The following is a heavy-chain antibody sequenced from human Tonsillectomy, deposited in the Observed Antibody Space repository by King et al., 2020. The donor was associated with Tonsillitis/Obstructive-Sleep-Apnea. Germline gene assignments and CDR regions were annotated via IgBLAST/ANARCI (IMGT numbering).Heavy chain of an antibody. CDR3: ARATYGDYSNWFDP. Sequence: QLVQSGAEVKKPGASVRVSCKASGYTFTSYYMHWVRQAPGQGLEWMGIINPSGGSTSYAQKFHGRVTMTRDTSTSSVHMELSRLRSSDTAVDYCARATYGDYSNWFDPWGQGTLVTVSS. J-gene: IGHJ5*02. V-gene: IGHV1-46*01. D-gene: IGHD4-17*01. CDR2: INPSGGST. CDR1: GYTFTSYY.